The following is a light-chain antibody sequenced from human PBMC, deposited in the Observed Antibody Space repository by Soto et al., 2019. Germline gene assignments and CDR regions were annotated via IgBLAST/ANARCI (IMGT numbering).Light chain of an antibody. CDR3: SSYTSSSTAV. Sequence: QSALTQPASVSGSPGQSITISCTGTSSDVGDYNYVSWYQQHPGKAPKLIIFEVRSRPSGVSNRFSGSKSDNTASLTISGLQAEDEAHYYCSSYTSSSTAVFGTGTKVTVL. J-gene: IGLJ1*01. CDR1: SSDVGDYNY. CDR2: EVR. V-gene: IGLV2-14*01.